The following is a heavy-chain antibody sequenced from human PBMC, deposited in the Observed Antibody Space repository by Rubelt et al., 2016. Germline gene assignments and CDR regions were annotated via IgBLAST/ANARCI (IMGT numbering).Heavy chain of an antibody. J-gene: IGHJ5*02. V-gene: IGHV1-18*01. CDR1: GYTFTSYG. Sequence: QVQLVQSGAEVKKPGASVKVSCKASGYTFTSYGISWVRQAPGQGLEWMGWISAYNGNPNYAQKLQGRVTMTRNTSISTAYMELSSLRSEDTAVYYCARMVNDFWSGYHNWFDPWGQGTLVTVSS. CDR3: ARMVNDFWSGYHNWFDP. CDR2: ISAYNGNP. D-gene: IGHD3-3*01.